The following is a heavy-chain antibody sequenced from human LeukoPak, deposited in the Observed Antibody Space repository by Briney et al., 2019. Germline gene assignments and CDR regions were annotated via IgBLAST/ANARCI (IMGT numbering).Heavy chain of an antibody. Sequence: ASVRVSCKASGYTFTGYFMHWVRQAPGQGREGMGWINVNSGATKYAQKFQGRVTMTRDTSVSTAYMDLSSLRSDDTAVYYCAADNTGNPPYDPWGQGTLVTVSS. J-gene: IGHJ5*02. CDR1: GYTFTGYF. CDR3: AADNTGNPPYDP. CDR2: INVNSGAT. D-gene: IGHD2-8*02. V-gene: IGHV1-2*02.